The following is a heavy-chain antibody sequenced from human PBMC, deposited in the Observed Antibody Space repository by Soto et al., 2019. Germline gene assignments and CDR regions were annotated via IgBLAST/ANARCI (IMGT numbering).Heavy chain of an antibody. CDR1: GGSISSSSYY. J-gene: IGHJ4*02. Sequence: SETLSLTCTVSGGSISSSSYYWGWIRQPPGKGLEWIGSIYYSGSTYYNPSLKSRVTISVDTSKNQFSLKLSSVTAADTAVYYRASLGGYYGSGSRIDYWGQGTLVTVSS. CDR3: ASLGGYYGSGSRIDY. V-gene: IGHV4-39*01. D-gene: IGHD3-10*01. CDR2: IYYSGST.